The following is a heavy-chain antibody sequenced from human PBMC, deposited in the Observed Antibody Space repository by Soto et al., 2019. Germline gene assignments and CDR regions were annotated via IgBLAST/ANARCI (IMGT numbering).Heavy chain of an antibody. D-gene: IGHD3-22*01. CDR2: ISAYNGKT. CDR1: GYTFPSYG. CDR3: ARVGYYYDSSGPLDY. V-gene: IGHV1-18*01. J-gene: IGHJ4*02. Sequence: QVQLGQSGAEVKKPGASVKVSCKASGYTFPSYGISWVRQAPGHGLEWMGRISAYNGKTNYAQKLQGRVTMTTDTSTSTAYMELRSLRSDDTAVYYCARVGYYYDSSGPLDYWGKGTLVTVSS.